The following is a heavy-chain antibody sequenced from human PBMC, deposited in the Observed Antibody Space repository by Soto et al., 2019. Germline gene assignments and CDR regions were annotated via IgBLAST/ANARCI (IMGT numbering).Heavy chain of an antibody. V-gene: IGHV4-4*07. D-gene: IGHD3-10*01. Sequence: TLSLTCTVSGASISSYYWNWIRQPAGKGLEWIGRIYTSVSTNYNPSLKSRLTMSVDTSKNQFSLKLTSVTAADTAVYYCAREGLPGGVYYYGSGSYYNAFDPWGQGTLVTVSS. CDR2: IYTSVST. J-gene: IGHJ5*02. CDR3: AREGLPGGVYYYGSGSYYNAFDP. CDR1: GASISSYY.